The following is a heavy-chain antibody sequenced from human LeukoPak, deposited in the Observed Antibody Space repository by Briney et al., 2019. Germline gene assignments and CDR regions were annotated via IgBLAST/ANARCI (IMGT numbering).Heavy chain of an antibody. Sequence: SQTLSLTCTVSGGSISGGSSYWSWIRQPAGKGLEWIGHIYTSGSTNYNPSLKSRVTISVDTSKSQFSLKLSSVTAADTAVYYCARGRGVYNGLAFFDYWGQGTLVTVSS. CDR1: GGSISGGSSY. CDR2: IYTSGST. J-gene: IGHJ4*02. CDR3: ARGRGVYNGLAFFDY. V-gene: IGHV4-61*09. D-gene: IGHD5-24*01.